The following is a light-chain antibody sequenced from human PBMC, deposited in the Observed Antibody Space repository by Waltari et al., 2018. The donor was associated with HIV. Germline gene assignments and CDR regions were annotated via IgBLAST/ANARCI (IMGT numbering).Light chain of an antibody. Sequence: DIQMTQSPASLSASVGARVTITCQANQDISNNLNWYQQKPGKAPNLLIFDASNLQTGVQSRFSGSGSGTDFTLTISSLQPEDVATYFCQHYKNLPITFGQGTRLEIK. CDR3: QHYKNLPIT. J-gene: IGKJ5*01. V-gene: IGKV1-33*01. CDR1: QDISNN. CDR2: DAS.